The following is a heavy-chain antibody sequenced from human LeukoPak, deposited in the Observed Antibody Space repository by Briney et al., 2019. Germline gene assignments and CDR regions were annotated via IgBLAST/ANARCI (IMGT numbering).Heavy chain of an antibody. V-gene: IGHV4-34*01. CDR3: ARGPLIAARPTYYFDY. CDR1: GGSISSYY. Sequence: ASETLSLTCTVSGGSISSYYWSWIRQPPGKGLEWIGEINHSGSTNYNPSLKSRVTISVDTSKNQFSLKPSSVTAADTAVYYCARGPLIAARPTYYFDYWGQGTLVTVSS. J-gene: IGHJ4*02. D-gene: IGHD6-6*01. CDR2: INHSGST.